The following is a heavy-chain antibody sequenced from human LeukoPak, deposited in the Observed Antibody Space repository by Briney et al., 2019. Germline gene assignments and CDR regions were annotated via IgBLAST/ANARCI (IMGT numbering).Heavy chain of an antibody. CDR3: ATARNFRFEY. CDR1: GLTFRTTW. V-gene: IGHV3-74*01. CDR2: MNGEGTTI. J-gene: IGHJ4*02. D-gene: IGHD1-7*01. Sequence: PGGSLGLSCATSGLTFRTTWMHWVRQAPGKGLMWVSRMNGEGTTIDYADSVKGRFTVSRDYAKNTLFLQMNNLRTEDTALYFCATARNFRFEYWGQGSLVIVSA.